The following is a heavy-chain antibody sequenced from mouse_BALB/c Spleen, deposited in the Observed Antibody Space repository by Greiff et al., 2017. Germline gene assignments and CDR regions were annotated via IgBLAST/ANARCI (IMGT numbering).Heavy chain of an antibody. CDR2: VNPNNGGT. J-gene: IGHJ3*01. V-gene: IGHV1-26*01. CDR1: GYSFTGYY. Sequence: EVQLQQSGPDLVKPGASVKISCKAFGYSFTGYYMHWVKQCHGKRLEWIGRVNPNNGGTRSNQKFKGKAILTVEKSSSTAYMELRSLTSEDSAVYYCARVYGSRPAWFAYWSQETLVTVSA. D-gene: IGHD1-1*01. CDR3: ARVYGSRPAWFAY.